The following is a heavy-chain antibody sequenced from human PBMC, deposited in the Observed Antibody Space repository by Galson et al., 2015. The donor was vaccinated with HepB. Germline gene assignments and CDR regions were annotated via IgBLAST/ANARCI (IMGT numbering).Heavy chain of an antibody. CDR1: GFTFSSYV. CDR3: ARGDYSNPYYYYYMDV. Sequence: SLRLSCAASGFTFSSYVMNWVRQAPGKGPEWVSYITSSSSTIYCADSVKGRFTISRDNAKNSLFLQVNSLRAEDTAVYYCARGDYSNPYYYYYMDVWGKGTTVTVSS. J-gene: IGHJ6*03. CDR2: ITSSSSTI. V-gene: IGHV3-48*01. D-gene: IGHD4-11*01.